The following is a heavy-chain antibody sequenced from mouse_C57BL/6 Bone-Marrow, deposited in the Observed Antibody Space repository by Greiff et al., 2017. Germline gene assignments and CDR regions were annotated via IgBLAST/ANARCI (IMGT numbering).Heavy chain of an antibody. CDR1: GYTFTSYW. Sequence: VQLQQPGAELVRPGSSVKLSCKASGYTFTSYWMHWVKQRPIHGLEWIGNIDPSDSETHYNQKFKDKATLTVDKSSSTAYMQLSSLTSEDSAVYYCAREGSTMAFYYYAMDYWGQGTSVTVSS. J-gene: IGHJ4*01. D-gene: IGHD2-1*01. CDR3: AREGSTMAFYYYAMDY. V-gene: IGHV1-52*01. CDR2: IDPSDSET.